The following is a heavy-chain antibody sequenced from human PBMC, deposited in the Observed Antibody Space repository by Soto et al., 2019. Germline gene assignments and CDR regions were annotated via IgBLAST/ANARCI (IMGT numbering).Heavy chain of an antibody. D-gene: IGHD6-13*01. J-gene: IGHJ6*03. CDR2: IYHSGNT. CDR3: ARKGAAASYAHYYMDV. Sequence: SETLSLTCAVYGGSFSGYYWSWIRQPPGKGLEWIGYIYHSGNTNYNPSLESRVTISVDTSRNRFSLNLTSATAADTAVYYCARKGAAASYAHYYMDVWGRGTVVTVSS. CDR1: GGSFSGYY. V-gene: IGHV4-59*01.